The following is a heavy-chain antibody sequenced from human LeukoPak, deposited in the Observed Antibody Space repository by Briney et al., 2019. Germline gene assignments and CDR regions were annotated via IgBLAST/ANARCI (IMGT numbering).Heavy chain of an antibody. Sequence: GGSLRLSCAASGFTFSSYWMHWVRQAPGKGLVWVSRINSDGSSTSYADSVKGRFTISRDNSKNPLYLQMNSLRAEDTAIYYCAKEYTGTFSPFPSYFDNWGQGTLVTVSS. D-gene: IGHD1-26*01. J-gene: IGHJ4*02. CDR3: AKEYTGTFSPFPSYFDN. V-gene: IGHV3-74*01. CDR2: INSDGSST. CDR1: GFTFSSYW.